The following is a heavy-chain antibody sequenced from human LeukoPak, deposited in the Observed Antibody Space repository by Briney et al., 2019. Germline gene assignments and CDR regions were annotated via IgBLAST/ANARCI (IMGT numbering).Heavy chain of an antibody. CDR3: ARDGTDY. V-gene: IGHV3-7*01. CDR1: GFIFSSYW. CDR2: IKEDGSEK. Sequence: GGSLRLSCAASGFIFSSYWMNWVRQAPGKGLEWVANIKEDGSEKYYVDSVKGRFTISRDNAKNSLYLQMNSLRAEDTAVYYRARDGTDYWGQGTLVTVSS. D-gene: IGHD1-1*01. J-gene: IGHJ4*02.